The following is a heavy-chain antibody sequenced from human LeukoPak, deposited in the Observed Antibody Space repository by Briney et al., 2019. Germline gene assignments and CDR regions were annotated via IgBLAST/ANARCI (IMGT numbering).Heavy chain of an antibody. J-gene: IGHJ6*02. CDR2: ISGSGGST. D-gene: IGHD3-3*01. CDR3: AKRIFGVVIIHDYGMDV. Sequence: GGSLRLSCAASGFTFSSYAMSWVRQAPGKGLEWDSAISGSGGSTYYADSVKGRFTISRDNSKNTLYLQMNSLRAEDTAVYYCAKRIFGVVIIHDYGMDVWGQGTTVTVSS. CDR1: GFTFSSYA. V-gene: IGHV3-23*01.